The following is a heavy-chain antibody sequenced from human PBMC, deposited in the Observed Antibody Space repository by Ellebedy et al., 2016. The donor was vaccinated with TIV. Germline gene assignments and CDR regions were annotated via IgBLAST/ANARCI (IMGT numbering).Heavy chain of an antibody. CDR1: GFTFSDYY. J-gene: IGHJ6*02. V-gene: IGHV3-11*06. Sequence: GGSLRLXXAASGFTFSDYYMSWIRQAPGKGLEWVSYISSSSSYTNYADSVKGRFTISRDNAKNSLYLQMNSLRAEDTAVYYCARDRERGYSSYGMDVWGQGTTVTVSS. CDR2: ISSSSSYT. CDR3: ARDRERGYSSYGMDV. D-gene: IGHD5-18*01.